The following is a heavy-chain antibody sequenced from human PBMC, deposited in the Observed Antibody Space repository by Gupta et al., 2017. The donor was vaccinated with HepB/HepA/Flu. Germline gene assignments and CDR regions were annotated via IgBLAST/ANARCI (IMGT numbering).Heavy chain of an antibody. CDR2: VAPDGRET. CDR1: GLTLRNSW. V-gene: IGHV3-7*01. Sequence: EVRLVTSGGGSVQPGGSLRLSCGASGLTLRNSWVSWVRQAPGKGLEWLANVAPDGRETGYVDSVKGRFTDSKDNTKNSLYLQMSSLRVEDTAMYHCVSLNWNSVDNWGQGTLVTVSS. J-gene: IGHJ4*01. CDR3: VSLNWNSVDN. D-gene: IGHD1-7*01.